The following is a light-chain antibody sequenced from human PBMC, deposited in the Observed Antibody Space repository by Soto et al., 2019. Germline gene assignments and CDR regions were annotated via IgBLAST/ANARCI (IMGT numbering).Light chain of an antibody. J-gene: IGKJ1*01. V-gene: IGKV3-15*01. CDR2: GAS. CDR1: QSVSSN. CDR3: QQYHNWPT. Sequence: ERVMTQSPATLSVTPGEKVTLSCRASQSVSSNLAWYQQKPGQAPRLLIYGASTRATGIPARFRGSGSGTEFTLTISSLQSEDSAVYYCQQYHNWPTFGQGTKVEIK.